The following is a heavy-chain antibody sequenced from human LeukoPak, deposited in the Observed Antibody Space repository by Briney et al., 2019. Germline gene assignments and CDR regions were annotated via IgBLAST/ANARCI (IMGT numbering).Heavy chain of an antibody. CDR2: IHAGKGNT. D-gene: IGHD1-1*01. J-gene: IGHJ5*02. CDR1: GYIFTSYA. CDR3: ARDITIGTTRFDP. Sequence: ASVKVSCKASGYIFTSYAVHWVRPAPGHRLEWMGWIHAGKGNTKYSQKFQGRVTITRDTSASTVYMELSSLRSEDTAVYYCARDITIGTTRFDPWGQGALVTVSS. V-gene: IGHV1-3*01.